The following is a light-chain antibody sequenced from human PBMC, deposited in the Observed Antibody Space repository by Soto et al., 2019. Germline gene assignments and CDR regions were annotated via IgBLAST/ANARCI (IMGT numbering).Light chain of an antibody. J-gene: IGKJ2*01. Sequence: DIQMTQSPSSVSASVGDRDTITCRASQGISSCLAWYQQVPGKAPKLLIYAAATLQSGVSSRFSGSYSGTDFTLTISSLQPEDFATYYCQQTDTYPYTFGQGTKVEIK. CDR1: QGISSC. CDR3: QQTDTYPYT. V-gene: IGKV1D-12*01. CDR2: AAA.